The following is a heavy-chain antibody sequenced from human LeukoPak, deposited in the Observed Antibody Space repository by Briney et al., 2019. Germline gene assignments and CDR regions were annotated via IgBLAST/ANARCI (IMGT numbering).Heavy chain of an antibody. CDR3: ARRVGRLVPPDY. CDR1: GYSFTSYW. V-gene: IGHV5-51*01. CDR2: IYPGDSDT. D-gene: IGHD3-9*01. Sequence: GESLKFSCKGSGYSFTSYWIGWVRQMPGKGLEWMGIIYPGDSDTRYSPSFQGQVTISVDRSISTAYLQWSSLKASDTAIYYCARRVGRLVPPDYWGQGTLVTVSS. J-gene: IGHJ4*02.